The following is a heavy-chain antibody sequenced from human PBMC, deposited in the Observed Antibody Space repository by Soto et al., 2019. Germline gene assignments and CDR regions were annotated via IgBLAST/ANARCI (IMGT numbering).Heavy chain of an antibody. Sequence: QVQLVQSGAEVKKSGSSVKVACKVSGDTFSNYAINWVRRAPGQGLEWMGAIVPIFRTTNYAQKFQGRVTITAAESTITAYTELSRLRSDDTATYYCAREASAPGTFREDASDIWGQGTKVTVSS. D-gene: IGHD1-7*01. V-gene: IGHV1-69*12. CDR3: AREASAPGTFREDASDI. CDR1: GDTFSNYA. CDR2: IVPIFRTT. J-gene: IGHJ3*02.